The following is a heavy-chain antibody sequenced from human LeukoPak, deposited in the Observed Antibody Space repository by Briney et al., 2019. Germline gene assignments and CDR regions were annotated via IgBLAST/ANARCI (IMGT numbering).Heavy chain of an antibody. V-gene: IGHV4-59*01. J-gene: IGHJ3*02. CDR3: ASHSGSYYGITFDI. CDR2: IYYSGST. D-gene: IGHD1-26*01. Sequence: KPSETLSLTCTVSGGSISSYYWSWIRQPPGKGLERIGYIYYSGSTNYNPSLKSRVTISVDTSKNQFSLKLSSVTAADTAVYYCASHSGSYYGITFDIWGQGTMVTVSS. CDR1: GGSISSYY.